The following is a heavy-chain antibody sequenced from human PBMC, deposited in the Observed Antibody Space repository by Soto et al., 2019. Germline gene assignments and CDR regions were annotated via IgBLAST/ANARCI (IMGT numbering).Heavy chain of an antibody. CDR3: ARFEWERYGVDY. CDR2: IYYSGST. D-gene: IGHD1-26*01. J-gene: IGHJ4*02. CDR1: GGSISSSSYY. V-gene: IGHV4-39*01. Sequence: QLQLQESGPGLVKPSETLSLTCTVSGGSISSSSYYWGWIRQPPGKGTEWIGSIYYSGSTYYNPSFKSRVTISVDTSNNQFSLKPSSVTAADTAVYYCARFEWERYGVDYWGQGTLVTVSS.